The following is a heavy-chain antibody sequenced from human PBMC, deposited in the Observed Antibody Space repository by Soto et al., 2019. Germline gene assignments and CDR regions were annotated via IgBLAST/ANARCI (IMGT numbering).Heavy chain of an antibody. V-gene: IGHV3-23*01. J-gene: IGHJ5*01. D-gene: IGHD3-10*01. CDR2: ISGNGIAT. CDR1: GFIFSGYA. CDR3: ARNVICRVRGNNNASDS. Sequence: PGGSLRLSCEASGFIFSGYAMSWVRQAPGKGLEWVSAISGNGIATYYADSVKGRFTISRDNSKNTLYLQMNSLRADDTAVYYCARNVICRVRGNNNASDSWGQGTLVTVSS.